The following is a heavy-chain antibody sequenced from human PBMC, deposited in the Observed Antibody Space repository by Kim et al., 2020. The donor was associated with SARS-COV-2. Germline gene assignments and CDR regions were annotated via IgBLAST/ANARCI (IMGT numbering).Heavy chain of an antibody. V-gene: IGHV4-34*01. J-gene: IGHJ6*02. CDR1: GGSFSGYY. D-gene: IGHD2-15*01. CDR2: INHSGST. Sequence: SETLSLTCAVYGGSFSGYYWSWIRQPPGKGLEWIGEINHSGSTNYNPSLKSRVTISVDTSKNQFSLKLSSVTAADTAVYYCARGAYCSGGSCYPGLYYYYYGMDVWGQGTTVTVSS. CDR3: ARGAYCSGGSCYPGLYYYYYGMDV.